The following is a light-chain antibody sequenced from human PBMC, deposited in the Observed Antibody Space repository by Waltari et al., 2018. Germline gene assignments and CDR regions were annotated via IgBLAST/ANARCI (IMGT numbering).Light chain of an antibody. Sequence: QPVLTQSPSASASLGAPVKLTCTLSSEHSSYVTAWHQQQPEKGPRYLMKVHTDGSHIKGGGIPDRFSGSSSGAERSLIISSLQSEDEADYYCQTWGSGIQVFGGGTKLTVL. J-gene: IGLJ3*02. CDR2: VHTDGSH. CDR3: QTWGSGIQV. CDR1: SEHSSYV. V-gene: IGLV4-69*01.